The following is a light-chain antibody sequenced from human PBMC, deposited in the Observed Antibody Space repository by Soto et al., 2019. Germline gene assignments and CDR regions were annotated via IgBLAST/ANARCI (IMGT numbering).Light chain of an antibody. V-gene: IGKV3D-20*01. Sequence: EIVLTQSPATLSLSPGERATLSCGASQSINSNYLAWYQQKPGLAPRLVIYDTSRRAPGIPDRLTGSGSGTDFTLTISRLEPEDSATYYCQQYGSSPTFGQGTRLEIK. CDR1: QSINSNY. CDR3: QQYGSSPT. CDR2: DTS. J-gene: IGKJ5*01.